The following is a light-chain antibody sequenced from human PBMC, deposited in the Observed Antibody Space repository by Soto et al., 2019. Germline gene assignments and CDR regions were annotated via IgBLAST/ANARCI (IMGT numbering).Light chain of an antibody. CDR2: GAS. V-gene: IGKV3-20*01. CDR3: QQYHDWPPLT. Sequence: EIVLTQSPGTLSLSPGERVTLSCRASQSISSSFLAWYQQKPGQAPRLLIYGASSRATGIPDRFSGSGSGTDLTLTISRLEPEDFAVYYCQQYHDWPPLTFGGGTKVDIK. J-gene: IGKJ4*01. CDR1: QSISSSF.